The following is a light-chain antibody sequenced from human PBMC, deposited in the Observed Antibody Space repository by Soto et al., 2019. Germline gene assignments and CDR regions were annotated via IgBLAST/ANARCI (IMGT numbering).Light chain of an antibody. J-gene: IGKJ4*01. V-gene: IGKV3-15*01. Sequence: EVVMTQSPATLSVSPGESATLSCRASQSVSSNLAWYQQKPGQAPRLLMYDASTRATGTPARFRGSGSGTEFTLTISSLQSEDFAVYYCQQYNNWPLTFGGGTKVEIK. CDR2: DAS. CDR3: QQYNNWPLT. CDR1: QSVSSN.